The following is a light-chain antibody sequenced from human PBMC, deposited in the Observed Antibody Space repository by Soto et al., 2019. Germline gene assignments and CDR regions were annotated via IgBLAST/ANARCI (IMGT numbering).Light chain of an antibody. J-gene: IGLJ3*02. Sequence: SYELTQPPSVSVAPGQTARITCGGNIIGSKSVHWYQQKPGQAPVLVDYDDSVRPSGIPERFSGSNSGNTATLTISRVEAGDEAAYYCQVWYSRSDHWVFGGGTKFTVL. V-gene: IGLV3-21*02. CDR3: QVWYSRSDHWV. CDR1: IIGSKS. CDR2: DDS.